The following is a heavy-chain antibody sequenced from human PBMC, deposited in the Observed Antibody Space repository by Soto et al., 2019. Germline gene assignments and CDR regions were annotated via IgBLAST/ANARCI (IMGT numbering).Heavy chain of an antibody. V-gene: IGHV3-21*06. CDR1: GFSFSSSD. CDR3: ARKSNSDISGYDDFDH. D-gene: IGHD3-22*01. J-gene: IGHJ4*02. Sequence: DVQLVESGGGLVEPGGSLRLSCAASGFSFSSSDMTWVRQAPGRGLEYVSSINYSGLYMFYAEPAKGRVTISRDNAKNLVYLWMNGLRAEDTAVYWCARKSNSDISGYDDFDHWGQGTLVTVSS. CDR2: INYSGLYM.